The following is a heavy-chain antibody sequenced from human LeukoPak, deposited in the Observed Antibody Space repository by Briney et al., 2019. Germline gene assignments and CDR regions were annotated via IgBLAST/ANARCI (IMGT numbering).Heavy chain of an antibody. J-gene: IGHJ4*02. CDR2: ISGSGGST. V-gene: IGHV3-23*01. D-gene: IGHD6-19*01. Sequence: GGSLRLSCAASGFTFSSYGMSWVRQAPGKGLEWVSDISGSGGSTYYADSVKGRFTISRDNSKNTLYLQMNSLRAEDTAVYYCAKAIPVYSSGWYAAYYFDYWGQGTLVTVSS. CDR1: GFTFSSYG. CDR3: AKAIPVYSSGWYAAYYFDY.